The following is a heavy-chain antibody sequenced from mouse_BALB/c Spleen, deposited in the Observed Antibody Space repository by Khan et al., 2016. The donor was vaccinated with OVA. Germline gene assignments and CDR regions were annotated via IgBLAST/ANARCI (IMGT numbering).Heavy chain of an antibody. CDR1: GYTFTNYG. J-gene: IGHJ4*01. V-gene: IGHV9-3-1*01. CDR2: INTYTGEP. D-gene: IGHD2-10*01. Sequence: QIQLVQSGPELKKPGETVKISCKASGYTFTNYGMNWVKQAPGKGLKWMGWINTYTGEPTYADDFKGRFAFSLETSAGTAYLQINNLKNEDTATYFCARPPYFSYVMVYWGQGTSVTVSS. CDR3: ARPPYFSYVMVY.